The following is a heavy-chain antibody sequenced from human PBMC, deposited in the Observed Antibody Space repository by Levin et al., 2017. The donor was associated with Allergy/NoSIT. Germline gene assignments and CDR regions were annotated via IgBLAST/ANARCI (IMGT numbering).Heavy chain of an antibody. CDR2: ISSFSTDI. J-gene: IGHJ4*02. CDR1: GFTFSSYS. Sequence: GESLKISCATSGFTFSSYSMNWVRQAPGKGLEWVAYISSFSTDIYYADSVKGRFTVSRDNANNSLYLQMNSLRAEDTGIYYCAREFYDGSYWGPGTLVTVSS. D-gene: IGHD3-10*01. V-gene: IGHV3-21*01. CDR3: AREFYDGSY.